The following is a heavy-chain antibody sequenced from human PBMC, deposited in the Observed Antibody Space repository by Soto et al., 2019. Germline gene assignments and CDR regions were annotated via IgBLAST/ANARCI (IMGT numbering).Heavy chain of an antibody. CDR2: ISAYNGNT. CDR3: ARDSPSITIFGGSLGY. Sequence: GASVKVSCKASGYTFTSYGISWVRQAPGQGLEWMGWISAYNGNTNYAQKLQGRVTMTTDTSTSTAYMELRSLRSDDTAVYYCARDSPSITIFGGSLGYWGQGTLVTVSS. V-gene: IGHV1-18*01. CDR1: GYTFTSYG. D-gene: IGHD3-3*01. J-gene: IGHJ4*02.